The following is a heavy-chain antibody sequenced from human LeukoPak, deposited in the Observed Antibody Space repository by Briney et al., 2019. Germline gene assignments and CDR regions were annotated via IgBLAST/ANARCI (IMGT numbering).Heavy chain of an antibody. Sequence: NAGGSLRLSCAASGFTFSDYYMSWIRQAPGKGLEWVSYISSSSSYTNYADSVKGRFTISRDNAKNSLYLQMNSLRAEDTAVYYCARVGIWFVWERSYGMDVWGKGTTVTVSS. J-gene: IGHJ6*04. CDR3: ARVGIWFVWERSYGMDV. CDR2: ISSSSSYT. D-gene: IGHD3-10*01. CDR1: GFTFSDYY. V-gene: IGHV3-11*06.